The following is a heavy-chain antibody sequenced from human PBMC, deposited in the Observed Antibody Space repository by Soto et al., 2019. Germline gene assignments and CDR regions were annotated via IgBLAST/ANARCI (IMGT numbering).Heavy chain of an antibody. J-gene: IGHJ3*02. CDR3: ARGLIVVVPAATNAFDI. Sequence: PSETLSLTCTVSGGSISSGGYYCSWIRQHPGKGLEWIGYIYYSGSTYYNPSLKSRVTISVDTSKNQFSLKLSSVTAADTAVYYCARGLIVVVPAATNAFDIWGQGTMVTVSS. D-gene: IGHD2-2*01. CDR1: GGSISSGGYY. CDR2: IYYSGST. V-gene: IGHV4-31*02.